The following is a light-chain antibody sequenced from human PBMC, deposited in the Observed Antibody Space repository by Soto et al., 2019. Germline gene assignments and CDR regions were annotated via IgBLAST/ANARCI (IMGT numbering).Light chain of an antibody. CDR3: SSYTTSGALV. J-gene: IGLJ3*02. Sequence: QSAVTQPASVSGSPGQSITISCTGTISDLGGYNYVSWHQQHPDKAPKRLIFDLRSRPSGISKRFSGSKSGNTASLTISGLQGAYGADYYCSSYTTSGALVFGGGTKLTVL. CDR2: DLR. CDR1: ISDLGGYNY. V-gene: IGLV2-14*03.